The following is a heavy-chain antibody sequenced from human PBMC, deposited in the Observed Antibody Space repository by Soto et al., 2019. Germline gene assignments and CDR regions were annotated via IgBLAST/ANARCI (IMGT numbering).Heavy chain of an antibody. CDR1: GFAFSNHY. D-gene: IGHD2-21*02. J-gene: IGHJ6*04. Sequence: GGSLRLSCAASGFAFSNHYMTWVRQAPGKGLEWVANIKPDGSEKYYVDSVKGRFTISRDNAKNSLYLQMSSLRADDTTVYYCMTRSVDFWGKGTTVTVSS. CDR2: IKPDGSEK. V-gene: IGHV3-7*03. CDR3: MTRSVDF.